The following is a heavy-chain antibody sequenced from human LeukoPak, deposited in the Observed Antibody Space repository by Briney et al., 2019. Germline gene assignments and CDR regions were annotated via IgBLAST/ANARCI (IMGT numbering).Heavy chain of an antibody. CDR1: GFIFSSYW. V-gene: IGHV3-7*01. J-gene: IGHJ4*02. D-gene: IGHD3-9*01. CDR3: ARAPYYDILTGNDFDY. Sequence: GGSLRLSCVASGFIFSSYWMSWVRQAPGKGLEWVANIKQDGSEKYYVDSVKGRFTISRDDAKNSLYLQMNSLRAEDTAVYYCARAPYYDILTGNDFDYWGQGTLVTVSS. CDR2: IKQDGSEK.